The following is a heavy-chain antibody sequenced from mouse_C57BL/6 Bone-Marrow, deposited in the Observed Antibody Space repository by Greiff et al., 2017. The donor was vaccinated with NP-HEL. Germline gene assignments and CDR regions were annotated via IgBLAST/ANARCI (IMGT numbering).Heavy chain of an antibody. J-gene: IGHJ4*01. D-gene: IGHD1-1*02. Sequence: EVQVVESGGDLVKPGGSLKLSCAASGFTFSSYGMSWVRQTPDKRLEWVATISSGGSYTYYPDSVKGRFTISRDNAKNTLYLQMSSLKSEDTAMYYCARRVGYAMDYWGQGTSVTVSS. CDR2: ISSGGSYT. CDR1: GFTFSSYG. CDR3: ARRVGYAMDY. V-gene: IGHV5-6*01.